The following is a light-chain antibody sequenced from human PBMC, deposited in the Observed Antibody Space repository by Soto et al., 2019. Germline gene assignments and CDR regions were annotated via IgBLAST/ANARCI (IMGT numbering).Light chain of an antibody. J-gene: IGKJ4*01. CDR2: WAS. CDR1: RSVLYKSNNKNH. V-gene: IGKV4-1*01. CDR3: QHYANWPLT. Sequence: DIVMTQSPDSLAVSLGERATMNCKCSRSVLYKSNNKNHLAWYQQKPGQPPQLIIYWASTRESGVPERFSGSGSGTEFTLTITSLQSEDFAVYYCQHYANWPLTFGGGTRVESK.